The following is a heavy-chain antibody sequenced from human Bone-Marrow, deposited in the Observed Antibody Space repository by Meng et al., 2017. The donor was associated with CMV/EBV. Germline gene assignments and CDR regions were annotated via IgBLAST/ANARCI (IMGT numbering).Heavy chain of an antibody. J-gene: IGHJ5*02. CDR2: ISAYNGNT. V-gene: IGHV1-18*01. Sequence: ASVKVSCKASGYTFTSYGISWVRQAPGQGLEWMGWISAYNGNTNYAQKLQGRVTMTTDTSTSTAYMELRSPRSDDTAVYYCARDGSGSYLSGWFYPWGQGTLVTVSS. CDR1: GYTFTSYG. D-gene: IGHD1-26*01. CDR3: ARDGSGSYLSGWFYP.